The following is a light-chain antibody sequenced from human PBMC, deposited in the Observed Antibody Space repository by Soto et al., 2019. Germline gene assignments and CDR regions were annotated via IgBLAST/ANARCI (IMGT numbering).Light chain of an antibody. CDR2: AAS. J-gene: IGKJ2*01. V-gene: IGKV1-17*01. CDR1: QGISND. CDR3: LQYNSEPYT. Sequence: DIQMTQSPSSLSASVGDRVTITCRASQGISNDLGWYQQKPGKAPKRLIYAASSLQSGVPSRFSGSGSGTEFTLTISSLQTEDFASYYCLQYNSEPYTFCQGTKLEIK.